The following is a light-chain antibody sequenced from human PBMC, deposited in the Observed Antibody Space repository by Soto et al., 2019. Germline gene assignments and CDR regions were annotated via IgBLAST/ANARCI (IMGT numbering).Light chain of an antibody. CDR1: QSISNW. CDR3: HQYNSFPIT. J-gene: IGKJ5*01. Sequence: DIQMTQSPSTLPASVGDRVTITCRASQSISNWLAWYQQKPGTAPKVLIYKASSLQTGIPERFSGGGSGTEFTLTISSLQPDDFATYYCHQYNSFPITFGQGTRLEIK. V-gene: IGKV1-5*03. CDR2: KAS.